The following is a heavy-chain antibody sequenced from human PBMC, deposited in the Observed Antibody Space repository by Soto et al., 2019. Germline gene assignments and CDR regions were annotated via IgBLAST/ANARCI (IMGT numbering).Heavy chain of an antibody. D-gene: IGHD6-13*01. CDR1: GGSISSGGYY. Sequence: SETLSLTCTVSGGSISSGGYYWSWIRQHPGKGLEWIGYIYYSGSTYYNPSLKNRVTISVDTSKNQFSLKLSSVTAADTAVYYCARGVRAAAPLFDYWGQGTLVT. CDR3: ARGVRAAAPLFDY. CDR2: IYYSGST. J-gene: IGHJ4*02. V-gene: IGHV4-31*03.